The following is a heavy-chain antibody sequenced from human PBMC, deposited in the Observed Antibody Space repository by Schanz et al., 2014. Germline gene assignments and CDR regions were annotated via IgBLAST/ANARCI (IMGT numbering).Heavy chain of an antibody. CDR1: GYTFTSYA. Sequence: QVQLVQSGSELKKPGASVKVSCKASGYTFTSYAMNWVRQAPGQGLEWMGRIISILGIPNYAQKFQGRVTITRDTLASSAYMELSSLRSEDTAVYYCARLGTGMAVAGSVIDSYYYYMDVWGEGTTVTVSS. V-gene: IGHV1-69*09. D-gene: IGHD6-19*01. CDR2: IISILGIP. J-gene: IGHJ6*03. CDR3: ARLGTGMAVAGSVIDSYYYYMDV.